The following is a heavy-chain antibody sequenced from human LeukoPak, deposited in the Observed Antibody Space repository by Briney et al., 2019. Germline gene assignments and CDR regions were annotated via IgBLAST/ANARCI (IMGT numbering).Heavy chain of an antibody. CDR3: ARDRSGHIYGRFDS. CDR2: ISSSSSYI. CDR1: GFTFSSYS. D-gene: IGHD5-18*01. V-gene: IGHV3-21*04. J-gene: IGHJ4*02. Sequence: PGGSLRLSCAASGFTFSSYSMNWVRQAPGKGLEWVSSISSSSSYIYYADSVKGRFTISRDNAKNSLYLQMNSLRAEDTAVYYCARDRSGHIYGRFDSWGQGALVTVSS.